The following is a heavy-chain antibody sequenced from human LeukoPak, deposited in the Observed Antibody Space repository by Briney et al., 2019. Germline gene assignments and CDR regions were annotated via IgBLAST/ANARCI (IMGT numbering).Heavy chain of an antibody. Sequence: GGSLRLSCAASGFTFSSYAMHWVRQAAGKGLEWVAVISYDGSNKYYADSVKGRFTISRDNSKNTLYLQMNSLRAEDTAVYYCARDVIIMVRGVITYYYYGMDVWGKGTTVTVSS. CDR2: ISYDGSNK. J-gene: IGHJ6*04. CDR3: ARDVIIMVRGVITYYYYGMDV. D-gene: IGHD3-10*01. V-gene: IGHV3-30*04. CDR1: GFTFSSYA.